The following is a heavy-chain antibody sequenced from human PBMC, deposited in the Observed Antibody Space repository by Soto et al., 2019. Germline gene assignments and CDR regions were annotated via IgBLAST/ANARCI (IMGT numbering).Heavy chain of an antibody. J-gene: IGHJ6*02. CDR1: DFTFSSCW. D-gene: IGHD3-10*01. CDR2: LNEDGRFT. V-gene: IGHV3-74*01. CDR3: ARDLSGRADV. Sequence: EVQLVESGGGLVRPGGSLRLSCVASDFTFSSCWMHWVRQVPGKGLVWVSRLNEDGRFTTYADSVKGRFTISRDNAKKTLYLQMNSLRAEDTAVYYCARDLSGRADVWGQGTTVTVSS.